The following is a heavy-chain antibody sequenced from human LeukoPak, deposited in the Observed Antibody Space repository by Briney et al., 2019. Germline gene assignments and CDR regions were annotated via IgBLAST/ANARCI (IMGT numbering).Heavy chain of an antibody. CDR1: GFTFSSYA. CDR3: AKGTTVTYYFDY. V-gene: IGHV3-23*01. D-gene: IGHD4-17*01. Sequence: AGGSLRLSCAASGFTFSSYAMSWVPQAPGKGLEWVSAISGSGGSTYYADSVKGRFTISRDNSKNTLYLQMNSLRAEDTAVYYCAKGTTVTYYFDYWGQGTLVTVSS. CDR2: ISGSGGST. J-gene: IGHJ4*02.